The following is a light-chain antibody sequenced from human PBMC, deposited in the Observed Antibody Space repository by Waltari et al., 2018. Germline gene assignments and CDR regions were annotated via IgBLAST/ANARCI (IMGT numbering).Light chain of an antibody. V-gene: IGLV2-23*02. CDR1: TSDVGHYDL. CDR3: CSYAGRGTYV. J-gene: IGLJ1*01. CDR2: EVI. Sequence: QSALTQPASVSGTPGQSITISCTGTTSDVGHYDLVSCSQQHPGKAPNLLICEVIKRPSGVSSRFSGSKSGNTASLTISGLQAEDEADYYCCSYAGRGTYVFGSGTKVTV.